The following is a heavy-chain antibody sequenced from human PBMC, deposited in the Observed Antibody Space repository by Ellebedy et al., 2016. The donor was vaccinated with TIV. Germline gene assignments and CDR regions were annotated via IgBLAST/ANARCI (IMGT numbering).Heavy chain of an antibody. CDR2: IDWDDDK. CDR3: ARTSVVAADYYYYGMDV. V-gene: IGHV2-70*11. D-gene: IGHD2-15*01. Sequence: SGPTLVKPTQTLTLTCTFSGFSLSTSGMCVSWIRQPPGKALEWLARIDWDDDKYYSTSLKTRLTISKDTSKNQVVLTMTNMDPVDTATYYCARTSVVAADYYYYGMDVWGQGTTVTVSS. CDR1: GFSLSTSGMC. J-gene: IGHJ6*02.